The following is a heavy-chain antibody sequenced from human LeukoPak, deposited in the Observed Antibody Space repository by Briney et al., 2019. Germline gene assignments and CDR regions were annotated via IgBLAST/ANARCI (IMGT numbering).Heavy chain of an antibody. CDR3: ARSGAGIAAAGTFDY. Sequence: SSETLSLTCAVYGGSFSGYYWSWIRQPPGKGLEWIGEINHSGSTNYNPSLKSRVTISVDTSKNQFSLKLSSVTAADTAVYYCARSGAGIAAAGTFDYWGQGTLVTVSS. CDR2: INHSGST. J-gene: IGHJ4*02. D-gene: IGHD6-13*01. CDR1: GGSFSGYY. V-gene: IGHV4-34*01.